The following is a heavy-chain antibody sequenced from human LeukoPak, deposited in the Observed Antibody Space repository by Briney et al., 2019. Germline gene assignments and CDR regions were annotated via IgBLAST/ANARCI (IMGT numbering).Heavy chain of an antibody. J-gene: IGHJ6*02. CDR3: TRHSDTYCSRANCYVDNFYGLDV. Sequence: GSLRPSCAASGFTLSGSAKHRVRPASRKRPEWVGRIRSRAYSFVTAYAAAVTGRFIISRDDSSNTAYLQMNSLTTEDTAVYYCTRHSDTYCSRANCYVDNFYGLDVWGQGTRVTVSS. CDR1: GFTLSGSA. V-gene: IGHV3-73*01. D-gene: IGHD2-2*01. CDR2: IRSRAYSFVT.